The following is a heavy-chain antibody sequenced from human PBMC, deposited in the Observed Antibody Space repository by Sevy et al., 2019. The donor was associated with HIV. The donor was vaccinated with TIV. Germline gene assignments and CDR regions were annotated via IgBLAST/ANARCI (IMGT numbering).Heavy chain of an antibody. CDR1: GFTFKSYG. CDR3: VKGPHPAVTTSYALDV. J-gene: IGHJ6*02. D-gene: IGHD4-17*01. Sequence: GGSLRLSCAASGFTFKSYGMHWVRQAPGKGLEWVTFIRNDGSTKYYADSVRGRFTASSDNSKNTLYMHMNSLSPEDTAVYYCVKGPHPAVTTSYALDVWGQGTTVTVSS. V-gene: IGHV3-30*02. CDR2: IRNDGSTK.